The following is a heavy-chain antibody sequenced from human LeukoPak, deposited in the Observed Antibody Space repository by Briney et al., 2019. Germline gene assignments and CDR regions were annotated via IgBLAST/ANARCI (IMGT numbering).Heavy chain of an antibody. J-gene: IGHJ4*02. D-gene: IGHD1-26*01. CDR3: ARAISGSYYDY. CDR2: INPNNGGT. CDR1: GYTFNDYY. V-gene: IGHV1-2*02. Sequence: GASVKLSCKASGYTFNDYYIYWVRQAPGQGLELMGWINPNNGGTNYAQKFQGRVIMTRDTSTTLVYMELNRLRSDDTAVYYCARAISGSYYDYWGQGTLVAVSS.